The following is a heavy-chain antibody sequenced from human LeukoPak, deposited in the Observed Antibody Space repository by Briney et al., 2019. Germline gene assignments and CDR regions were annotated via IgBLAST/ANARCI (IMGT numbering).Heavy chain of an antibody. Sequence: PSETLSLTCTVSGGSISSSSYYWGWIRQPPGKGLEWIGSIYYSGSTYYNPSLKSRVTISVDTSKNQFSLKLSSVTAADTAVYYCATGGPYYDNLSYWGQGTLVTVSS. CDR2: IYYSGST. CDR3: ATGGPYYDNLSY. J-gene: IGHJ4*02. V-gene: IGHV4-39*07. D-gene: IGHD3-22*01. CDR1: GGSISSSSYY.